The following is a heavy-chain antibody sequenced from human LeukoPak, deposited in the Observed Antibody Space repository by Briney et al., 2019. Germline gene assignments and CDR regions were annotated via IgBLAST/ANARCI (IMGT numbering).Heavy chain of an antibody. CDR2: ISYGGTIK. CDR3: VRDHLVGSGPCGY. V-gene: IGHV3-30-3*01. CDR1: GFTFNSYA. D-gene: IGHD6-19*01. Sequence: PGGSLRLSCAASGFTFNSYAMSWVRQAPGKGLEWVATISYGGTIKYFADSVRGRFTISRDNSKNTLYLQMNSLTPEDTAVYYCVRDHLVGSGPCGYWGQGTLVTVSS. J-gene: IGHJ4*02.